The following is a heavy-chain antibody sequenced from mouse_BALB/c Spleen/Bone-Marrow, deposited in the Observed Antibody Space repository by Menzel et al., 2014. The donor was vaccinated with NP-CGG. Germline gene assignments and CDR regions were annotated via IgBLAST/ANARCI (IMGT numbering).Heavy chain of an antibody. CDR1: GYTFSSYW. J-gene: IGHJ2*01. CDR3: ARGAYYGNYFDY. V-gene: IGHV1-9*01. D-gene: IGHD2-10*01. CDR2: ILPGSGST. Sequence: QVQLQQSGAELMKPGASVKISCKATGYTFSSYWIEWVKQRPGHGLEWIGEILPGSGSTNCNEKFKGKATFTADTSSNTAYMQLSSLTSEDSAVYYCARGAYYGNYFDYWGQGTTLTVSS.